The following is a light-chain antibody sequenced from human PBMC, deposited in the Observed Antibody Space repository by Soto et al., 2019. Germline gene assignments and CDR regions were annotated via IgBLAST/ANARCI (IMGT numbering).Light chain of an antibody. V-gene: IGKV1-33*01. Sequence: DIQMTQSPSSLSASVGDRVTITCQASQDIKNYLNWYQQKPGKAPKLLMYLASTLETGVPSRFSGGGSGTHSTFTISNLQPEDIATYYCQQFDDLPRTFGGGTKVDIK. CDR2: LAS. CDR3: QQFDDLPRT. J-gene: IGKJ4*01. CDR1: QDIKNY.